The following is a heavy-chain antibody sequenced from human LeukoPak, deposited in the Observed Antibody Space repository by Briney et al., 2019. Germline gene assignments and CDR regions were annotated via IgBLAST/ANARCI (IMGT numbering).Heavy chain of an antibody. Sequence: GASVKVSCKASGYTFTSYGISWVRQAPGQGLEWMGWISAYNGNTNYAQKLQGRVTMTTDTSTSTAYMELRSLRSDDTAVYYCARDSDPAIAVAAPGGYWGQGTLVTVSS. D-gene: IGHD6-19*01. CDR2: ISAYNGNT. J-gene: IGHJ4*02. V-gene: IGHV1-18*01. CDR1: GYTFTSYG. CDR3: ARDSDPAIAVAAPGGY.